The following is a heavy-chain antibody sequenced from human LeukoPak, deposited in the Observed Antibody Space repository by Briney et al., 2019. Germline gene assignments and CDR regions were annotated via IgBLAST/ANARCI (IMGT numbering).Heavy chain of an antibody. Sequence: PGGSLRLSCAASGFTFSNFGLNWVRQAPGRGLEWVSYIGSSATVTNYADAVEGRFTISRDNAAKSLYLQMDSLRVEDTAVYYCARGITGRIATFGVIRGGYFDYWGQGTLVAIS. CDR2: IGSSATVT. CDR3: ARGITGRIATFGVIRGGYFDY. D-gene: IGHD3-3*01. V-gene: IGHV3-48*01. CDR1: GFTFSNFG. J-gene: IGHJ4*02.